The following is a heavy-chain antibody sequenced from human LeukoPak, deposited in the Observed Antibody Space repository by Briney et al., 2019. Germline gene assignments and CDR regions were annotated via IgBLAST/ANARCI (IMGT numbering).Heavy chain of an antibody. J-gene: IGHJ4*02. CDR1: GFTVSSNY. D-gene: IGHD1-26*01. V-gene: IGHV3-11*04. Sequence: GGSLRLSRAASGFTVSSNYMSWVRQAPGKGLEWVSYISNSGSRIYYANSVKGRFTISRDNAKNSLYLQMNSLRAEDTGVYYCARGGADDYWGQGTLVTVSS. CDR3: ARGGADDY. CDR2: ISNSGSRI.